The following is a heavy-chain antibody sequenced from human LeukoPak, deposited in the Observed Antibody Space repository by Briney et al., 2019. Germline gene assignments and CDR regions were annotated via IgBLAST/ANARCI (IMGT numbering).Heavy chain of an antibody. CDR2: INPNSGGT. D-gene: IGHD6-6*01. V-gene: IGHV1-2*02. Sequence: ASVKVSCKASGYTFTGYYMHWVRQAPGQGLEWMGWINPNSGGTNYTQKFQGRVTMTRDTSISTAYMELSRLRSGDTAVYYCAREDSSSSPYYFDYWGQGTLVTVSS. CDR1: GYTFTGYY. CDR3: AREDSSSSPYYFDY. J-gene: IGHJ4*02.